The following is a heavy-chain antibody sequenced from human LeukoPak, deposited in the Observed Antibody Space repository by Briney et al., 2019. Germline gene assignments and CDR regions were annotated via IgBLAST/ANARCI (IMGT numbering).Heavy chain of an antibody. D-gene: IGHD3-9*01. CDR3: AKDLGRRYFDSPWNAFDI. CDR1: GFTFSSYG. Sequence: GGSLRLSCAASGFTFSSYGMHWVRQAPGKGLEWVAFIRYDGSNKYYADSAKGRFTISRDNSKNTLYLQMNSLRAEDTAVYYCAKDLGRRYFDSPWNAFDIWGQGTMVTVSS. J-gene: IGHJ3*02. V-gene: IGHV3-30*02. CDR2: IRYDGSNK.